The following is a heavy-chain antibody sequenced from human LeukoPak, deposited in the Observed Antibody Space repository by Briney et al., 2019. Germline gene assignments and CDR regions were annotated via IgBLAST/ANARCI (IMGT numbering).Heavy chain of an antibody. CDR1: GFTFSSYG. D-gene: IGHD2-2*01. V-gene: IGHV3-23*01. J-gene: IGHJ4*02. Sequence: GGSLRLSCAASGFTFSSYGMHWVRQAPGKGLEWVSGISDSGGTTYYVDSVKGRFTISRDNSKNTLYLQINSLRAEDMALYYCAKSSDGSTSFDQWGQGTLVTVSS. CDR3: AKSSDGSTSFDQ. CDR2: ISDSGGTT.